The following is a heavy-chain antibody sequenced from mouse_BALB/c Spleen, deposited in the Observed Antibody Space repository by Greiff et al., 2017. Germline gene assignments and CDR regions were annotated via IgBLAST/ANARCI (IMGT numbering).Heavy chain of an antibody. D-gene: IGHD2-2*01. J-gene: IGHJ1*01. CDR1: GFTFSSYT. CDR2: ISNGGGST. V-gene: IGHV5-12-2*01. CDR3: ARRWGYDWYFDV. Sequence: EVMLVESGGGLVQPGGSLKLSCAASGFTFSSYTMSWVRQTPEKRLEWVAYISNGGGSTYYPDTVKGRFTISRDNAKNTLYLQMSSLKSEDTAMYYCARRWGYDWYFDVWGAGTTVTVSS.